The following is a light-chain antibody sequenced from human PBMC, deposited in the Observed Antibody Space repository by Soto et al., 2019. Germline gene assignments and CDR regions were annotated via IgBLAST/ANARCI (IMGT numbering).Light chain of an antibody. V-gene: IGKV3-20*01. J-gene: IGKJ4*01. Sequence: EIVLTQSPGTLSLSPGERATLSCRASQGVSSTYLAWYQQKPDQAPRLLIYGASNRATGIPDRISGSGSGTDFTLTISRLEPEDFAVYYCQQFSSYPLTFGGGTKVEIK. CDR1: QGVSSTY. CDR2: GAS. CDR3: QQFSSYPLT.